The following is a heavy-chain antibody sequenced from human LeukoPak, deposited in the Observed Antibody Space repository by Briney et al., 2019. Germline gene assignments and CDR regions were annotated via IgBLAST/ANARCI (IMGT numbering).Heavy chain of an antibody. D-gene: IGHD3-3*01. Sequence: SETLSLTCTVSGGSISSSSYYWSWIRQPPGKGLEWIGEINHSGSTNYNPSLKGRVTISVDTSKNQFSLKLSSVTAADTAVYYCARGGLRFLEWLSKPFDYWGQGTLVTVSS. J-gene: IGHJ4*02. CDR1: GGSISSSSYY. CDR3: ARGGLRFLEWLSKPFDY. V-gene: IGHV4-39*07. CDR2: INHSGST.